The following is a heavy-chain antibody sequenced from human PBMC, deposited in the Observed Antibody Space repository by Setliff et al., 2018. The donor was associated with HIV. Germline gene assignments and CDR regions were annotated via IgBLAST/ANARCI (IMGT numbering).Heavy chain of an antibody. CDR2: IYYSGTT. CDR1: GASISSHY. D-gene: IGHD6-13*01. J-gene: IGHJ6*03. V-gene: IGHV4-59*11. CDR3: ARGGGSSWAYYYYMDV. Sequence: SETLSLTCTVSGASISSHYWSWIRQPPGKGLDWIGYIYYSGTTTYNPSLKSRVIISVDTSKSQFSLKLSSVTAADTAVYYCARGGGSSWAYYYYMDVWGKGTTVTVSS.